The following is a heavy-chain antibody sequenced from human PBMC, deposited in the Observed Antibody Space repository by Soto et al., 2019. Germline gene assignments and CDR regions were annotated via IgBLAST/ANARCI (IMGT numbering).Heavy chain of an antibody. J-gene: IGHJ4*02. CDR1: GGTFSSYA. CDR2: IIPIFGTA. D-gene: IGHD3-22*01. CDR3: ASWNYYDSSGYYQDSPFDY. Sequence: QVQLVQSGAEVKKPGSSVKVSCKASGGTFSSYAISWVQQAPGQGLEWMGGIIPIFGTANYAQKFQGRVTITADKSTSTAYMELSSLRSEDTAVYYCASWNYYDSSGYYQDSPFDYWGQGTLVTVSS. V-gene: IGHV1-69*06.